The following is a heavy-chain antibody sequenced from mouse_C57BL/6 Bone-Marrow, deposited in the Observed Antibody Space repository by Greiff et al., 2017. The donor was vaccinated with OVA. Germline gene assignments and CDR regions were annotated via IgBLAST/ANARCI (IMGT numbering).Heavy chain of an antibody. CDR1: GYTFTSYG. CDR2: IYPRCGNT. Sequence: VQLMESGAELVRPGASVKLSCKASGYTFTSYGISWVKQRTGQGLEWIGEIYPRCGNTNYNEKFKGKATLTADKSSSTAYMELRSLTSEDSAVYFCARRGNSFDYWGQGTTLTVSS. J-gene: IGHJ2*01. V-gene: IGHV1-81*01. CDR3: ARRGNSFDY.